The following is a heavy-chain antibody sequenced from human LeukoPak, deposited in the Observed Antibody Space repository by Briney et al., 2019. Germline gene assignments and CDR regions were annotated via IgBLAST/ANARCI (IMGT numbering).Heavy chain of an antibody. CDR1: GYTFTSYG. D-gene: IGHD2-2*01. CDR3: ARPLFCSSTSCPPAFDP. CDR2: ISAYKGNT. Sequence: GASVRVSCKASGYTFTSYGISWVRQAPGQGLEWMGWISAYKGNTNYAQKLQGRVTMTTDTSTSTAYMELRSLRSDDTAVYYCARPLFCSSTSCPPAFDPWGQGTLVTVSS. V-gene: IGHV1-18*01. J-gene: IGHJ5*02.